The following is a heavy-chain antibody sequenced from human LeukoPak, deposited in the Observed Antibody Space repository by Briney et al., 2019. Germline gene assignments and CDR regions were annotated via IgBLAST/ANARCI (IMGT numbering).Heavy chain of an antibody. Sequence: RGASVKVSCKASGGTFSSYAFSWVRQAPGQGLEWMGGIIPIFGPANYAQKFQGRVTITTDESTSTAYMELSSLRSEDTAVYYCARGIVRGLEARREMKRTDYYYYMDVWGKGTTVTVSS. D-gene: IGHD5-24*01. V-gene: IGHV1-69*05. CDR2: IIPIFGPA. CDR1: GGTFSSYA. CDR3: ARGIVRGLEARREMKRTDYYYYMDV. J-gene: IGHJ6*03.